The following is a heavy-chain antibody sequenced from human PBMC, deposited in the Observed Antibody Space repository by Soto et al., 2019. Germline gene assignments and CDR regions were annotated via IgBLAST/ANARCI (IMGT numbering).Heavy chain of an antibody. V-gene: IGHV1-18*04. CDR1: GYTFTSYY. Sequence: ASVKVSCKASGYTFTSYYMHWVRQAPGQGLEWMGWISAYNGNTNYAQKLQGRVTMTTDTSTSTAYMELRSLRSDDTAVYYCARGHDILTETANWFDPWGQGTLVTVSS. D-gene: IGHD3-9*01. J-gene: IGHJ5*02. CDR3: ARGHDILTETANWFDP. CDR2: ISAYNGNT.